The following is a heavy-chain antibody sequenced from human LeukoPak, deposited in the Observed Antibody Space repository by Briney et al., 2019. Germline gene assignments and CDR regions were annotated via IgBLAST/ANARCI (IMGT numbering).Heavy chain of an antibody. CDR3: ARVSLGSYGSQHYYYYGMDV. CDR2: IIPIFGTA. V-gene: IGHV1-69*13. Sequence: SVEVSCKASGGTFSSYAISWVRQAPGQGLEWMGGIIPIFGTANYAQKFQGRVTITADESTSTAYMELSSLRSEDTAVYYCARVSLGSYGSQHYYYYGMDVWGQGTTVTVSS. CDR1: GGTFSSYA. D-gene: IGHD1-26*01. J-gene: IGHJ6*02.